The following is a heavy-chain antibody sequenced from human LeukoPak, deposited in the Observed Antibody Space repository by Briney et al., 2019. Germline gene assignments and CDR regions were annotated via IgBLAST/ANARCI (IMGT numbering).Heavy chain of an antibody. Sequence: ASVKVSCKASGYTFTSYGISWVRQAPGQGLEWMGWISAYNGNTNYAQKLQGRVTMTTDTSTSTAYMELSSLRSEDTAVYYCARGIDFIDYYYYMDVWGKGTTVTVSS. D-gene: IGHD3-3*01. CDR1: GYTFTSYG. CDR2: ISAYNGNT. CDR3: ARGIDFIDYYYYMDV. J-gene: IGHJ6*03. V-gene: IGHV1-18*01.